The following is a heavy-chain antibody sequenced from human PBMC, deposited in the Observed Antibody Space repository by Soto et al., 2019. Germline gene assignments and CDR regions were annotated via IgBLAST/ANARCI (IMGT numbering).Heavy chain of an antibody. Sequence: EMQLLESGGGLVQPGGSLRLSCAASGFTFGNFAMSWVRQAPGKGLEWVSSISSSGGGAFYADSVKGRFTISRDNSKETLSLQVSSLRAEDTAVYYCATGVIWIGYFTVDYWGQGTLVTVSS. V-gene: IGHV3-23*01. J-gene: IGHJ4*02. CDR2: ISSSGGGA. CDR1: GFTFGNFA. D-gene: IGHD3-3*01. CDR3: ATGVIWIGYFTVDY.